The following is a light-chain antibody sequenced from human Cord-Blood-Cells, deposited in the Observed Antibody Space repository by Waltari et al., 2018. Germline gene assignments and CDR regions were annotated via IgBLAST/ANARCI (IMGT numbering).Light chain of an antibody. J-gene: IGLJ2*01. CDR3: AAWDDSLNGVV. CDR2: SNN. V-gene: IGLV1-44*01. Sequence: QSVLTQPPSASGTPGQRVTMSCSGRRSNIGSTTVNWYQQLPGTAPKLLIYSNNQRPSGVPARFPGSKSGTSASLAISGLQSEDEADYYCAAWDDSLNGVVFGGGTKLTVL. CDR1: RSNIGSTT.